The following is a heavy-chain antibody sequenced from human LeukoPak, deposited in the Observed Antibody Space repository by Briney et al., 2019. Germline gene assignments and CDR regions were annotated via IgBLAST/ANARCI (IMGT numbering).Heavy chain of an antibody. V-gene: IGHV1-18*01. CDR2: ISASDGTT. CDR1: GYSFSIYG. J-gene: IGHJ4*02. Sequence: ASVQVSCKASGYSFSIYGITWARQAPGQGLEYLGWISASDGTTNYAQKVQDRVTMTTDTSTSTACLELRSLRSEDTAVYYCARCGAAVTTHFSHWGQGTLVTVSS. CDR3: ARCGAAVTTHFSH. D-gene: IGHD4-17*01.